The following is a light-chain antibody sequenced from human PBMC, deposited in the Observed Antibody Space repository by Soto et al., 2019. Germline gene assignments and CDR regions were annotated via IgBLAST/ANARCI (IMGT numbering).Light chain of an antibody. CDR1: QSVGKNY. Sequence: EILLTQSPGTLSLSPGERATLSCRASQSVGKNYLAWYQQKPGQAPRFLIYGASSRATGIPDRFSGSGSGTDFTLTISRLEPEDFAVYYCQQYADSPLTFGQGTKVEIK. CDR3: QQYADSPLT. V-gene: IGKV3-20*01. J-gene: IGKJ1*01. CDR2: GAS.